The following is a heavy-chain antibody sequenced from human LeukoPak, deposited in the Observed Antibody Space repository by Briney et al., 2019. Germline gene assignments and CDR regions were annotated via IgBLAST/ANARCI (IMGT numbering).Heavy chain of an antibody. D-gene: IGHD2-2*01. V-gene: IGHV3-23*01. Sequence: GGSLRLSCAASGFTFSSYAMSWVRQAPGKGLEWVSAISGSGGSTYYADSVKGRFTISRDNSKNTLYLQMNSLRAEDTAVYYCAKDGSPYYCGSTSCLFDYWGQGTLVTVSS. CDR2: ISGSGGST. CDR1: GFTFSSYA. J-gene: IGHJ4*02. CDR3: AKDGSPYYCGSTSCLFDY.